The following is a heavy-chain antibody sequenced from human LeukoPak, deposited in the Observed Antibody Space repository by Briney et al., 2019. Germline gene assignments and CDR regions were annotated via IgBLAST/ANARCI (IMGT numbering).Heavy chain of an antibody. CDR3: EKASYTYGYIDY. D-gene: IGHD5-18*01. CDR2: IWDDGSNK. V-gene: IGHV3-33*06. Sequence: PGRSLRLSCAASGFTFSSYGMHWVRQAPGKGLEWVAVIWDDGSNKYYADSVKGRVTISRDNSKNTLYLQMNSLRADDTAVYYCEKASYTYGYIDYWGQGTLVTVSS. CDR1: GFTFSSYG. J-gene: IGHJ4*02.